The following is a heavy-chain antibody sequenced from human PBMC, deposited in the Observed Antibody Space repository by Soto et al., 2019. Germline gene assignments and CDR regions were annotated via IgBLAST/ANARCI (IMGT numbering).Heavy chain of an antibody. V-gene: IGHV4-31*03. CDR1: GGSISSGGYY. J-gene: IGHJ6*02. Sequence: QVQLQESGPGLVKPSQTLSLTCTVSGGSISSGGYYWSWIRQHPGKGLEWIGYIYYSGSTYYNPSLRSRVTISVDTSKNQFSLRLSSVTAAGTAVYYWARVCGGDCHHGMAVWGQGTTVTVSS. CDR2: IYYSGST. D-gene: IGHD2-21*02. CDR3: ARVCGGDCHHGMAV.